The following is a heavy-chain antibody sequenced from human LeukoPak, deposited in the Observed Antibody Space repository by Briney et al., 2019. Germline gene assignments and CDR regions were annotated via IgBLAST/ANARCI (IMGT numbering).Heavy chain of an antibody. CDR1: GGSISGYY. Sequence: SETLSLTCAVSGGSISGYYWSWIRQPPGKGLEWIEYIYYSGSTNYNPSLKSRLTISVDTSKNQFSLNLSSVTAADTAVYYCARLTGNYFPDYWGQGTLVTVSS. D-gene: IGHD4-11*01. CDR3: ARLTGNYFPDY. J-gene: IGHJ4*02. CDR2: IYYSGST. V-gene: IGHV4-59*01.